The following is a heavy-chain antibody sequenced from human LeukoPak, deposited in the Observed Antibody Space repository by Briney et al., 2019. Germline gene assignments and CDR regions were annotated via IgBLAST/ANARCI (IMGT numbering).Heavy chain of an antibody. CDR2: GHSSGRT. CDR1: GGSISGYY. Sequence: SETLSLTCVVSGGSISGYYWSWIRQPPGKGLEWIGYGHSSGRTNYNASLKSRATLSVDTSRNDFSLKLTSVTAADTAVYYCARAYKDSSGYHYSFDFWGRGTLVTVSS. V-gene: IGHV4-59*01. D-gene: IGHD3-22*01. J-gene: IGHJ4*02. CDR3: ARAYKDSSGYHYSFDF.